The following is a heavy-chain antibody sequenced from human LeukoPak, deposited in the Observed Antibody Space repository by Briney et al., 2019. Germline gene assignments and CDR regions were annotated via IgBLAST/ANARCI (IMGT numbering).Heavy chain of an antibody. CDR2: INPNSGGT. CDR3: ARGVTARGFYYYMDI. D-gene: IGHD2-21*02. V-gene: IGHV1-2*02. J-gene: IGHJ6*03. CDR1: GYTFTGYY. Sequence: ASVKVSCKASGYTFTGYYMHWVRQAPGQGLEWMGWINPNSGGTNYAKKFQGRVTMTRDTSITTAYMELSSLRSDDTAVYSCARGVTARGFYYYMDIWGKGTTVTISS.